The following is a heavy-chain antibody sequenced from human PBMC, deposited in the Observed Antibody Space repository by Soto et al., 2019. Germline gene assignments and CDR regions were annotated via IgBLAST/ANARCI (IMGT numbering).Heavy chain of an antibody. CDR2: IYYSEST. Sequence: QVQLQESGPGLVKPSETLSLTCTVSNDSFSTYYWTWIRQPPGQGLEWIGFIYYSESTNYNPSLQCRISISVDTSKNQFTLKINSWTAADTAVYYCARPGREWGALHYWGQGTLVTVSS. V-gene: IGHV4-59*08. CDR3: ARPGREWGALHY. CDR1: NDSFSTYY. D-gene: IGHD1-26*01. J-gene: IGHJ4*02.